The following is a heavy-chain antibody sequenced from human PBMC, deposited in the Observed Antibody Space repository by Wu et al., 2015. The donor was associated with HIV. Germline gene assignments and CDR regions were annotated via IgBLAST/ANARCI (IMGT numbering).Heavy chain of an antibody. J-gene: IGHJ3*02. CDR3: ARVIAAADTRARSAFDI. CDR1: GGTFSSFA. V-gene: IGHV1-69*12. D-gene: IGHD6-13*01. Sequence: QVHLVQSGAEVKKPGSSVKVSCKASGGTFSSFALSWVRQAPGQGLEWVGGIIPLFDTAISAHKFHDRVTITADESTSTGYMELRSLTYEDTAVYYCARVIAAADTRARSAFDIWGQGTMVTVSS. CDR2: IIPLFDTA.